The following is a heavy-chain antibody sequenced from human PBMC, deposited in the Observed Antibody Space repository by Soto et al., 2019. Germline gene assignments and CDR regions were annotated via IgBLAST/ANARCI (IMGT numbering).Heavy chain of an antibody. CDR1: GGSISNSSYY. J-gene: IGHJ4*02. D-gene: IGHD6-25*01. V-gene: IGHV4-39*07. CDR2: IYYSGTN. CDR3: ARVQRRSQNSDY. Sequence: SETLSLTCTVSGGSISNSSYYWGWVRQPPGKGLECIGHIYYSGTNYSPPSLKGRVSLSVNTSKNQFSLKLNSVTAANTAVYFCARVQRRSQNSDYWGQGTLVTVSS.